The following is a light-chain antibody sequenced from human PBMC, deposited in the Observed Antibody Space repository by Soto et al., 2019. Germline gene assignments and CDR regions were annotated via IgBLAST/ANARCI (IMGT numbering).Light chain of an antibody. CDR1: QGIGDD. J-gene: IGKJ4*01. CDR3: QPCYSCPLT. CDR2: AAS. V-gene: IGKV1-17*01. Sequence: DVLMTQSPASLSVSPGDRVTVSCRASQGIGDDLGWYQHKPGKAPRLLIYAASTWPSGVPSRFSGSGSGPDFTLTISSLQSEDFAIYYCQPCYSCPLTFGEGTKVDIK.